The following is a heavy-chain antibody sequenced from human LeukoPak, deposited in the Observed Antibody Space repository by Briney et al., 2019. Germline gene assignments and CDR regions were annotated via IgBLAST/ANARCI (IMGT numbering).Heavy chain of an antibody. D-gene: IGHD3-9*01. CDR2: IYHSGST. V-gene: IGHV4-30-2*01. CDR3: ARAPKYYDILTGYSNLFDP. Sequence: SETLSLTCAVSGGSISSGGYSWSWIRQPPGKGLEWIGYIYHSGSTYYNPSLKSRVTISADRSKNQFSLKLSSVTAADTAVYYCARAPKYYDILTGYSNLFDPWGQGTLVTVSS. CDR1: GGSISSGGYS. J-gene: IGHJ5*02.